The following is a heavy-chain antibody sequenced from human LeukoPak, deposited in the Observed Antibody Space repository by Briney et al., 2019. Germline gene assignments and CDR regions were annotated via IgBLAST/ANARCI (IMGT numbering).Heavy chain of an antibody. Sequence: QPGGSLRLSCAASGFTFSSYGMHWVRQAPGKGLEWVAVIWYDGSNKYYADSVKGRFTISRDNSKNTLYLQMNSLRAEDTAVYYCAREWHDYELEFDYWGQGTLVTVSS. V-gene: IGHV3-33*01. CDR3: AREWHDYELEFDY. D-gene: IGHD4-17*01. J-gene: IGHJ4*02. CDR1: GFTFSSYG. CDR2: IWYDGSNK.